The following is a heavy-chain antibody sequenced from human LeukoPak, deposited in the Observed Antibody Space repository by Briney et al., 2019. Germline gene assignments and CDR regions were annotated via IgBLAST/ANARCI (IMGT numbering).Heavy chain of an antibody. V-gene: IGHV1-46*01. J-gene: IGHJ6*03. CDR2: INPSGVNT. CDR1: GSTFSNYY. CDR3: ARDPPTVHGFYHYYMDV. D-gene: IGHD2/OR15-2a*01. Sequence: ASVKVSCKASGSTFSNYYIHWVRQAPGQGLEWMGVINPSGVNTGYAQKFQGRLTMTRDTSTSTVYMDLRSLRYEDTAVYYCARDPPTVHGFYHYYMDVWGKGTTVTVSS.